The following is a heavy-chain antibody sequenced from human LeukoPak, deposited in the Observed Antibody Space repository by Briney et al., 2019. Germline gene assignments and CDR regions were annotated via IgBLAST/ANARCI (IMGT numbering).Heavy chain of an antibody. CDR1: RFTFSSYS. J-gene: IGHJ6*03. CDR3: ARVAAASTSYMDV. V-gene: IGHV3-48*04. D-gene: IGHD6-13*01. Sequence: GGSLRLSCAASRFTFSSYSMNWVRQAPGKGLEWVSYISSSSTIYYADSVKGRFTISRDNAKNSLYLQMNSLRAEDTAVYYCARVAAASTSYMDVWGKGTTVTVSS. CDR2: ISSSSTI.